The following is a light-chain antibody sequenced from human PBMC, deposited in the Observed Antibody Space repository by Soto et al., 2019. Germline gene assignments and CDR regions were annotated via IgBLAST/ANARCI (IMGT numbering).Light chain of an antibody. CDR2: GAS. CDR3: QQYGNSPLT. CDR1: QSVSSSY. V-gene: IGKV3-20*01. J-gene: IGKJ4*01. Sequence: EILFTQSPFTLSLSPGERATLSCMASQSVSSSYLAWYQQRPGQAPRLLIYGASNRATGIPDRFSGSGSGTDFTLTISRLEPEDFAVYFCQQYGNSPLTFGGGTKVDIK.